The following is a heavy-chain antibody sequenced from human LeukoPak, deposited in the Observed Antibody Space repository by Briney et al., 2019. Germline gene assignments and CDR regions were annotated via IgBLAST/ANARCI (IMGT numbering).Heavy chain of an antibody. CDR2: IIPIFGTA. CDR1: GGTFSSYA. D-gene: IGHD1-26*01. CDR3: ARVKFRVGATKGGYYYYYMDV. J-gene: IGHJ6*03. V-gene: IGHV1-69*05. Sequence: RASVKVSCKASGGTFSSYAISWVRQAPGQGLEWMGGIIPIFGTANYAQKFQGRVTITTDESTSTAYMELSSLRSEDTAVYYCARVKFRVGATKGGYYYYYMDVWGKGTTVTVSS.